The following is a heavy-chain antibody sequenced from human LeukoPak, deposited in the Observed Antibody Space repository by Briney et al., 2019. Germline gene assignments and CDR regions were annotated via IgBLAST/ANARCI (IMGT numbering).Heavy chain of an antibody. CDR3: ARDRVYGSGSSDY. V-gene: IGHV3-66*01. D-gene: IGHD3-10*01. CDR2: VWQRGSI. J-gene: IGHJ4*02. Sequence: GGSLRLSCAVSGVTVSNNYVAWVRQAPGKGLEWVSVVWQRGSIYYADPVKGRFTISRDNAKNTLYLQMNSLRVEDTAVYYCARDRVYGSGSSDYWGQGTLVTVSS. CDR1: GVTVSNNY.